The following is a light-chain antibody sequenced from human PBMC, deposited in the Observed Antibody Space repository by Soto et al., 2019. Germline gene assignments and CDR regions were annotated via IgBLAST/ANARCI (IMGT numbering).Light chain of an antibody. CDR3: QQTYSTPYT. J-gene: IGKJ2*01. CDR2: AES. V-gene: IGKV1-39*01. Sequence: DIQMTQSPSSLSASVGDRVTITCRASQSISSYLNWYLQKPGKAPQLLIYAESSLQSGVPSRFRGSGSGTAVTLTISNLQPEDFATYFCQQTYSTPYTLGQGTKLQIK. CDR1: QSISSY.